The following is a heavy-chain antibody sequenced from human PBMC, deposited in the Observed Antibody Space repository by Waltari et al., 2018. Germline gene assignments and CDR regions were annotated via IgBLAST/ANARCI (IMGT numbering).Heavy chain of an antibody. CDR3: ARADYGGTADYDY. D-gene: IGHD4-17*01. V-gene: IGHV3-7*04. J-gene: IGHJ4*02. CDR1: GFSFSSHW. Sequence: EVQLVESGGGLAQPGGSLRLSCAGSGFSFSSHWMTWVRQAPGKGLEWLANIKEDGSESYYGDSVKGRFTISRDNTKNSLYLQMNSLRVEDTAVYYCARADYGGTADYDYWGQGTQVTVSS. CDR2: IKEDGSES.